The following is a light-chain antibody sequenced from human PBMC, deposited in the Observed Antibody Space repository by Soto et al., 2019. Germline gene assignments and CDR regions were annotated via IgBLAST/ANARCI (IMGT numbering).Light chain of an antibody. J-gene: IGKJ1*01. Sequence: EIVLTQSPGTLSMSPGDRATLSCWASESVSSSYLAWYQQRPGQAPRLLIYGASSRATGIPDRFSGSGSGTDFTLTISRLEPEDFPVYYCQQYGSSRTFGQGTKVEV. CDR2: GAS. CDR3: QQYGSSRT. CDR1: ESVSSSY. V-gene: IGKV3-20*01.